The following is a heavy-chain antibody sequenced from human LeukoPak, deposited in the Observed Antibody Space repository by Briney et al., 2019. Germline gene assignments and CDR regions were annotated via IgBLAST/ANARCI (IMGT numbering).Heavy chain of an antibody. J-gene: IGHJ4*02. Sequence: GESLRLSCAASGFTFSVYYMFWVRQAPGKGLVWVSNISPDATNSKYADFVEGRFTISRDNAKNSLYPQMSSLRAEDSAMYYCATYRHLPYWGQGILVTVSS. CDR3: ATYRHLPY. CDR2: ISPDATNS. V-gene: IGHV3-74*03. CDR1: GFTFSVYY. D-gene: IGHD2-2*02.